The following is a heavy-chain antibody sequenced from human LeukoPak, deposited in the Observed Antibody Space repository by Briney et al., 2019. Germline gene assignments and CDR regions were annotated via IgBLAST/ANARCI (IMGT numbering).Heavy chain of an antibody. V-gene: IGHV1-18*01. CDR1: GYTFTSYG. CDR2: ISAYNGNT. D-gene: IGHD3-10*01. CDR3: ARVGSMVRGVITLAVYYYYGMDV. J-gene: IGHJ6*02. Sequence: ASVKVSCKASGYTFTSYGISWVRQAPGQGLEWMGWISAYNGNTNYAQKLQGRVTMTTDTSTSTAYMELRSLRSDDTAVYYCARVGSMVRGVITLAVYYYYGMDVWGQGTTVTVSS.